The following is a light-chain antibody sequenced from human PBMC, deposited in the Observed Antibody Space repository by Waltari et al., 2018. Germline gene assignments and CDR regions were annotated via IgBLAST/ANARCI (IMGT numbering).Light chain of an antibody. CDR2: SNN. V-gene: IGLV1-44*01. CDR3: AAWDDSLNGVV. Sequence: QSVLTQPPSASGTPGQRVTISCSGSSSNIGSNTVNWYQQHPGTAPKLLIYSNNQRPSGVPDRFSGCKSGTSASLAISGLQSEDEADYYCAAWDDSLNGVVFGGGTKLTVL. J-gene: IGLJ2*01. CDR1: SSNIGSNT.